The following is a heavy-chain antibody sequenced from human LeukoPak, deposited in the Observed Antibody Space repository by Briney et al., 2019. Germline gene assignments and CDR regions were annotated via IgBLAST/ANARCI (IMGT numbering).Heavy chain of an antibody. Sequence: PGGSLRLSCAASGFTFDDYAMHWVRQAPGKGLEWVSLISGDGGSTYYADSVKGRFTISRDNSKNSLYLQMNSLRTEDTALYYCAKDFRDYYDGSGYYFPDIWGQGTMVTVSS. J-gene: IGHJ3*02. D-gene: IGHD3-22*01. CDR2: ISGDGGST. CDR3: AKDFRDYYDGSGYYFPDI. V-gene: IGHV3-43*02. CDR1: GFTFDDYA.